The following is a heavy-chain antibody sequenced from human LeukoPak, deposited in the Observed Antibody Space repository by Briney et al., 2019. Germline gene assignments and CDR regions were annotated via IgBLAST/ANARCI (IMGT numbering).Heavy chain of an antibody. J-gene: IGHJ5*02. CDR2: INPNSGGT. CDR1: GYSFTDYY. V-gene: IGHV1-2*02. D-gene: IGHD2-21*01. Sequence: ASVKVSCKPSGYSFTDYYMHWVRQAPGQGLEWMGWINPNSGGTSSAQKFQGRVTMTRDTSISTVYMEVSWLTSDDTAIYYCARADRLHGGPYLIGPWGQGTLVTVSS. CDR3: ARADRLHGGPYLIGP.